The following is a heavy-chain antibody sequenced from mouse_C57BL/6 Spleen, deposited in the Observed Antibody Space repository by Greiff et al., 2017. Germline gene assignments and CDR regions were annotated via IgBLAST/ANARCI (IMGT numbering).Heavy chain of an antibody. CDR3: AKQGGYDWFAY. Sequence: QVQLQQSGPGLVAPSQSLSITCTASGFSLTSYGVDWVRQPPGKGLEWLGVIWGGGSTNYNSAHMSSLSISKANSNSQVFLKMNSRQTDDTAMYYCAKQGGYDWFAYWGQGTLVTVSA. CDR1: GFSLTSYG. V-gene: IGHV2-9*01. CDR2: IWGGGST. D-gene: IGHD2-2*01. J-gene: IGHJ3*01.